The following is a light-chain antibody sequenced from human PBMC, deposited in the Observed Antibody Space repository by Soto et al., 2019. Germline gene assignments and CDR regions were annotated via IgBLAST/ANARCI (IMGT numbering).Light chain of an antibody. J-gene: IGKJ4*01. CDR3: QQYYDTPLT. CDR2: WAS. V-gene: IGKV4-1*01. CDR1: QSVLYSSNNNNY. Sequence: IVMTQSPDSLSVSLVERATINCKSSQSVLYSSNNNNYLAWYQQRPGQPPQLLIYWASTRESGVPDRFSGSGSGTDFTLTISSLQAEDVAVYYCQQYYDTPLTFGGGTKVDIK.